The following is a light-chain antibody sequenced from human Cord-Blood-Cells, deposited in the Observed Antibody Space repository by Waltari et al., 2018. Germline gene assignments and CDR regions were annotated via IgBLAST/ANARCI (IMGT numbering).Light chain of an antibody. CDR2: GAS. V-gene: IGKV3-20*01. J-gene: IGKJ1*01. Sequence: EIVLTQSPGTLSLSPGERATLSCRASQSVSSSYLAWYQQKPGPAPRLLIYGASSRATGIPDRFSGSGSGTDFTLTISRLEPEDVAVYYCQQYGSSRTFGQGTKVEIK. CDR1: QSVSSSY. CDR3: QQYGSSRT.